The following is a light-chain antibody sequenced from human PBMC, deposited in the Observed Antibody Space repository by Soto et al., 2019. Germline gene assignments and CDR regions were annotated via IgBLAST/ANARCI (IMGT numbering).Light chain of an antibody. V-gene: IGKV3-15*01. J-gene: IGKJ1*01. CDR2: AAS. CDR1: QSVRNN. Sequence: ETVMTQSPATLSVSPGERATLSCSASQSVRNNLAWYQQTPGQAPRLLIYAASTRATGIPARFSGSGSGTEFTLTISSLQSQDFAVYYCQHYTNWPPWTFGQGTQVEFK. CDR3: QHYTNWPPWT.